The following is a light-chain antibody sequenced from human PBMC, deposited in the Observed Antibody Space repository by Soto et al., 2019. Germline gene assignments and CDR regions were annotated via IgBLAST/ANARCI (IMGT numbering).Light chain of an antibody. Sequence: EIVMTQSPATLSVSAGERATLXXRASQSVSSNLAWYQQKPGQAPRVXIYGASTRATGIPARFSGSGAGTEFTLTISSLQSEDFAVYYCRQYNNWPLTFGQGTKVDI. CDR2: GAS. V-gene: IGKV3-15*01. CDR3: RQYNNWPLT. CDR1: QSVSSN. J-gene: IGKJ1*01.